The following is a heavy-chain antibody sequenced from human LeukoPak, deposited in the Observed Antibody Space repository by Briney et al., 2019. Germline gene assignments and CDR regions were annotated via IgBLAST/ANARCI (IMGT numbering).Heavy chain of an antibody. CDR1: GYSISSGYY. J-gene: IGHJ3*02. CDR2: IYHSEST. CDR3: ARVFVSGLYCSGGSCADDAFDI. V-gene: IGHV4-38-2*02. Sequence: SETLSLTCTVSGYSISSGYYWGWIRQPPGKGLEWIGSIYHSESTYYNPSLKGRVTISVDTSKNQFSLKLSSVTAADTAVYYCARVFVSGLYCSGGSCADDAFDIWGQGTMVTVSS. D-gene: IGHD2-15*01.